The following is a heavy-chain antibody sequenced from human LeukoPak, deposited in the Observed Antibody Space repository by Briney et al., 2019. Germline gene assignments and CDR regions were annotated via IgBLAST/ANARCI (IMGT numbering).Heavy chain of an antibody. Sequence: PSQTLSLTCTVSGGSISSGGYYWSWICQHPGKGLEWIGYIYYSGSTYYNPSLKSRVTISVDTSKNQFSLKLSSVTAADTAVYYCARDLLGYCSSTSCYLGWFDPWGQGTLVTVSS. J-gene: IGHJ5*02. CDR1: GGSISSGGYY. D-gene: IGHD2-2*01. V-gene: IGHV4-31*03. CDR3: ARDLLGYCSSTSCYLGWFDP. CDR2: IYYSGST.